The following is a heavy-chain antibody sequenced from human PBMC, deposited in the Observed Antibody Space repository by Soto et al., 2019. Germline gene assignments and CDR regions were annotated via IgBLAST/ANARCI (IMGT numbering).Heavy chain of an antibody. CDR3: ARDGDFWSGSYAFDI. CDR1: GGSISSYF. D-gene: IGHD3-3*01. V-gene: IGHV4-4*07. Sequence: SETLSLTCTVSGGSISSYFWSWIRQPAGKGLEWIGRIYTSGSTNYNPSLKSRVTMSVDTSKNQFSLRLSSVTAADTAVYYCARDGDFWSGSYAFDIWGQGTMVTVS. CDR2: IYTSGST. J-gene: IGHJ3*02.